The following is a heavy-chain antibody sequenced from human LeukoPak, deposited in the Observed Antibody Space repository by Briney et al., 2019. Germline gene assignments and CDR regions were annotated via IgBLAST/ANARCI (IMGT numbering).Heavy chain of an antibody. D-gene: IGHD5-24*01. J-gene: IGHJ3*02. V-gene: IGHV4-59*08. CDR3: ASLPLQDVAFDI. CDR1: GGSISSYY. CDR2: IYYSGST. Sequence: SETLSLTCTVSGGSISSYYWSWIRQPPGKGLEWIGYIYYSGSTNYNPSLKSRVTISVDTSKNQFSLKLSSVTAADTAVYYCASLPLQDVAFDIWGQGTMVTVSS.